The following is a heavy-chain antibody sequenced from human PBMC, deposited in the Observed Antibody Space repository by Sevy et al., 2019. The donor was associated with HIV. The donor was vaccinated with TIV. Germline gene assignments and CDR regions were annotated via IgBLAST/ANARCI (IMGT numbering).Heavy chain of an antibody. CDR1: AYNFIGYY. Sequence: ASVKVSYKASAYNFIGYYIHWVRQAPGQGLEWIGRINPTSGGTKYAHKFQGRVTVTIDMSVSTAYTELTRLTSDDTAIYYCAGQTSGWYDWFDPWGPGTLVTVSS. D-gene: IGHD6-19*01. CDR2: INPTSGGT. CDR3: AGQTSGWYDWFDP. J-gene: IGHJ5*02. V-gene: IGHV1-2*06.